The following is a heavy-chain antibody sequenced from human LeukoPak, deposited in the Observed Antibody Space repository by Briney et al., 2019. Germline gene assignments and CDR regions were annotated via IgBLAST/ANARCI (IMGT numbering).Heavy chain of an antibody. V-gene: IGHV3-53*01. J-gene: IGHJ4*02. D-gene: IGHD5-12*01. CDR1: GFTVSSSY. Sequence: GGSLRLSCAASGFTVSSSYMSWVRQAPGKGLEWVSVIYTSGSTYYTDSVKGRFTISRDNSKNTLYLQMNSLRAEDTALYYCVREGGYDPFENWGQGTLVTVSS. CDR3: VREGGYDPFEN. CDR2: IYTSGST.